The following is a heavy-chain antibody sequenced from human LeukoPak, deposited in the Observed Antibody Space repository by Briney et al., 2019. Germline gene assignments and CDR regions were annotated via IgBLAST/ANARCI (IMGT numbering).Heavy chain of an antibody. V-gene: IGHV4-59*08. J-gene: IGHJ4*02. D-gene: IGHD6-13*01. CDR1: GDSLSSSY. CDR2: IYYTGTT. Sequence: SETLSLTCTVSGDSLSSSYWTWIRQPPGKGLEWIAYIYYTGTTRYNPSLNSRVTISVDTSKSQFSLRLNSVTAADTAVSYCARLGRLSSSWLYYFDYWGQGTLVTVSS. CDR3: ARLGRLSSSWLYYFDY.